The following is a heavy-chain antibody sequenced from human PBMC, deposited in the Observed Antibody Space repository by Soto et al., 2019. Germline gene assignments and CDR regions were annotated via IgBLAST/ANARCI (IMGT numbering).Heavy chain of an antibody. CDR1: GDSFSSNSGA. J-gene: IGHJ6*02. V-gene: IGHV6-1*01. CDR2: TYYRSHWYN. D-gene: IGHD6-6*01. Sequence: PSQTLSLTCAISGDSFSSNSGALNWIRQSPSRGLEWLGRTYYRSHWYNDFAVSVKSRVTIDPDTSKNQFSLQLNSVTPEDTAVYYCVRQYRDSQYYSGLDVWGQGTTVTVSS. CDR3: VRQYRDSQYYSGLDV.